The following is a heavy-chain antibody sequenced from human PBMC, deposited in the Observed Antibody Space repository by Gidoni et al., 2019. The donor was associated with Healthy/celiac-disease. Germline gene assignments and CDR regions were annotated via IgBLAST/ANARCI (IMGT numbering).Heavy chain of an antibody. CDR2: ISGSGCST. CDR3: AKGHAYFDY. V-gene: IGHV3-23*01. Sequence: EVQMLESGGGLVQPGGSLRLSCAASGFTFSSYAMSWVRQSPGKGLECVSAISGSGCSTYYADSVKGRFTISRDNSKNTLYLQMNSLRAEDTAVYYCAKGHAYFDYWGQGTLVTVSS. J-gene: IGHJ4*02. CDR1: GFTFSSYA.